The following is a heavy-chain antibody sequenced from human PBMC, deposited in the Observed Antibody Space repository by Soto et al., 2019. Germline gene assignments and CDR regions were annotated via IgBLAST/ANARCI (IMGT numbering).Heavy chain of an antibody. CDR1: GGSFSGYY. CDR3: ARVGGVVVPAAMPVFDY. D-gene: IGHD2-2*01. CDR2: INHSGST. Sequence: QVQLQQWGAGLLKPSETLSLTCAVYGGSFSGYYWSWIRQPPGKGLEWIGEINHSGSTNYNPSLMSRVTISVDTSKNQFSLKLSSVTAADTAVYYCARVGGVVVPAAMPVFDYWGQGTLVTVSS. V-gene: IGHV4-34*01. J-gene: IGHJ4*02.